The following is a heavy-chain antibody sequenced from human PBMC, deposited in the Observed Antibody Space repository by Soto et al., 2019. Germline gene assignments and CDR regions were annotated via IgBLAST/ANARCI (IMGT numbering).Heavy chain of an antibody. CDR2: IIPISGTA. V-gene: IGHV1-69*06. CDR3: ARGVGRTVRGVNLYYYYAMDV. CDR1: GGSFTTYS. Sequence: QVQLVQSGAEVKTPGSSVKVPCKASGGSFTTYSISWVRQPPGQGLEWMGGIIPISGTAKYAQKFQGRVTITADKYTTTAYMDLSSLRFEDTAVYYCARGVGRTVRGVNLYYYYAMDVWGQGTPVTV. J-gene: IGHJ6*02. D-gene: IGHD3-10*01.